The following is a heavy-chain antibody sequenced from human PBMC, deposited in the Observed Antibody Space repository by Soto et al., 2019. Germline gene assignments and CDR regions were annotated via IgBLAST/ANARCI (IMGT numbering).Heavy chain of an antibody. CDR3: ARIAWELRRRTYNWFDP. Sequence: ASVKVSCKTSGYTFNTYGISWVRQAPGQGLEWMGWISGYSGNGDYSQKFQGRVTMTTDTSTSTAYMELRSLRSDDTAVYYCARIAWELRRRTYNWFDPWGQGTLVTVSS. CDR1: GYTFNTYG. CDR2: ISGYSGNG. D-gene: IGHD1-26*01. J-gene: IGHJ5*02. V-gene: IGHV1-18*04.